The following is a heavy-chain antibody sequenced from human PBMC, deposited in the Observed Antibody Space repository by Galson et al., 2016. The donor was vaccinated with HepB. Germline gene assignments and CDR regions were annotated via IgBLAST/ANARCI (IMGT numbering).Heavy chain of an antibody. CDR1: GFTFSSYGYG. Sequence: SLRLSCAASGFTFSSYGYGMHWVRQAPGKGLEWVAVIWYDGSIKYYADSVKGRFTISRDNSKNTLYLQMNSLRAEDTAVYYCAREDGPLYGMDVWGQGTTVTVSS. J-gene: IGHJ6*02. CDR2: IWYDGSIK. V-gene: IGHV3-33*01. CDR3: AREDGPLYGMDV.